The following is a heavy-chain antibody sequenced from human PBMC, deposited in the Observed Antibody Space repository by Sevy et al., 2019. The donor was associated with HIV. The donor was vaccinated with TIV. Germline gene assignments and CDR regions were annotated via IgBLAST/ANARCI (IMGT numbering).Heavy chain of an antibody. D-gene: IGHD2-21*01. V-gene: IGHV4-59*13. Sequence: SETLSLTCTVSGGSISSYYWSWIRQPPGKGLEWIGYIYYSGSTNYNPSLKSRVTISVDTSKNQFSRKLSAVTAADTAVSYCAGAVWFDYWGQGTLVTVSS. J-gene: IGHJ4*02. CDR3: AGAVWFDY. CDR1: GGSISSYY. CDR2: IYYSGST.